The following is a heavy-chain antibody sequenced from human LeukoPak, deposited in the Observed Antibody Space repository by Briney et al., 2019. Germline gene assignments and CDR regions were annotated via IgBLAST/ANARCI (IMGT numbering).Heavy chain of an antibody. D-gene: IGHD6-13*01. CDR2: ISYDGSNK. J-gene: IGHJ3*02. Sequence: PGGSLRPSCAASGFIFSSYGMHWVRQAPGKGLEWVAVISYDGSNKYYADSVKGRFTISRDNSKNTLYLQMNSLRAEDTAVYYCAKEMGVAAAGLDAFDIWGQGTMVTVPS. CDR1: GFIFSSYG. V-gene: IGHV3-30*18. CDR3: AKEMGVAAAGLDAFDI.